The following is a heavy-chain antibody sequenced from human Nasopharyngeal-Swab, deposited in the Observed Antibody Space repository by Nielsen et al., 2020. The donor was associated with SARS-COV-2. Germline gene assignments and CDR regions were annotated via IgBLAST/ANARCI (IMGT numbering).Heavy chain of an antibody. Sequence: GESLKISCAASGFTFSSYSMNWVRQPPGKGLQWVSTLGTAGDTYYADSVKGRFTISRDNSKNTLYLQMNSLRAEDTAVYYCAKKTVGTYPFDYWGQGTLVTLSS. CDR2: LGTAGDT. CDR3: AKKTVGTYPFDY. J-gene: IGHJ4*02. CDR1: GFTFSSYS. V-gene: IGHV3-23*01. D-gene: IGHD3-16*02.